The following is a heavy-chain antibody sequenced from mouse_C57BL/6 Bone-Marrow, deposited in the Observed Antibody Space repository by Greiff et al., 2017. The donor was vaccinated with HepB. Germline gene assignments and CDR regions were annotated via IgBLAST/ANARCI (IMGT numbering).Heavy chain of an antibody. CDR3: ASWDFDY. D-gene: IGHD4-1*01. V-gene: IGHV1-50*01. Sequence: QVQLQQPGAELVKPGASVKLSCKASGYTFTSYWMQWVKQRPGQGLEWIGEIDPSDIYTNYNQKFKGKATLTVDTSSSTAYMQLSSLTSEDSAVYYCASWDFDYWGQGTTLTVSS. CDR1: GYTFTSYW. CDR2: IDPSDIYT. J-gene: IGHJ2*01.